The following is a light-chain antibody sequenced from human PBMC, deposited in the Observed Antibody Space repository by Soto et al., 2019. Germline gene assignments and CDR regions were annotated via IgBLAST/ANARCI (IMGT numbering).Light chain of an antibody. CDR1: SNDVGSYDF. CDR2: EVS. J-gene: IGLJ1*01. CDR3: SSSTTFTTLV. Sequence: LTQPASVSGSPGQSITISCTGTSNDVGSYDFVSWYQQQPGKAPKLLIYEVSNRPSGVSHRFSGSKSDNTASLTISGLQSEDEADYYCSSSTTFTTLVFGSGTKVTVL. V-gene: IGLV2-14*01.